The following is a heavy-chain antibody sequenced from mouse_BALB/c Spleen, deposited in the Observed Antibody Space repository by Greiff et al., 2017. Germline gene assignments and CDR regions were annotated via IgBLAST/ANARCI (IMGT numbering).Heavy chain of an antibody. V-gene: IGHV5-6-3*01. D-gene: IGHD2-4*01. J-gene: IGHJ3*01. CDR2: INSNGGST. CDR1: GFTFSSYG. Sequence: EVKLVESGGGLVQPGGSLKLSCAASGFTFSSYGMSWVRQTPDKRLDLVATINSNGGSTYYPDSVKGRFTISRVNAKNTLYLQMSSLKSEDTAMYYCARDGYDYDGAWFAYWGQGTLVTVSA. CDR3: ARDGYDYDGAWFAY.